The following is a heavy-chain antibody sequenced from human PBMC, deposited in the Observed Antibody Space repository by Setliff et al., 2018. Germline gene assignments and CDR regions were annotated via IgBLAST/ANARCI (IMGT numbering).Heavy chain of an antibody. D-gene: IGHD2-8*01. Sequence: ASVKVSCKASGYSFTDYHIHWVRQAPGQGLEWLGRINPKSGGTSTAQKFQGWVTMTTDTSISTASMELTRLTSDDTAIYYCARGDSTDCSNGVCSFFYNHDMDVWGQGTTVTVSS. CDR2: INPKSGGT. J-gene: IGHJ6*02. CDR1: GYSFTDYH. V-gene: IGHV1-2*04. CDR3: ARGDSTDCSNGVCSFFYNHDMDV.